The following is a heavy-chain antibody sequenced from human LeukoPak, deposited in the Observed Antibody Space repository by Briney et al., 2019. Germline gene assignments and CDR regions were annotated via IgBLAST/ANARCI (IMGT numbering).Heavy chain of an antibody. D-gene: IGHD2-15*01. CDR1: GGSISSGAYC. V-gene: IGHV4-30-4*08. Sequence: TLSLTCTVSGGSISSGAYCWSWIRQHPGKGLEWIGYIYYRGSTYYNPSLKRRVTISIDTYKNQTSLKLSSVTAADTAVYYCARLNCSGGSCYTVDHWGQGTLVTVSS. J-gene: IGHJ5*02. CDR3: ARLNCSGGSCYTVDH. CDR2: IYYRGST.